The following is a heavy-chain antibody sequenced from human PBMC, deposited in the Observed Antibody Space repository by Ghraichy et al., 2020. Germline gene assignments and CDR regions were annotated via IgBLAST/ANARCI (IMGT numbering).Heavy chain of an antibody. CDR1: GFTFSSYA. V-gene: IGHV3-23*01. D-gene: IGHD3-22*01. CDR3: AKENYDGSGSEGLHY. Sequence: GESLNISCAASGFTFSSYAMSWVRQAPGKGLEWVSAISGSGSGGTTYYADSVKGRFTISRDNSKNTLYLQMNSLRAEDTAVYYCAKENYDGSGSEGLHYWGQGSLVTVSS. CDR2: ISGSGSGGTT. J-gene: IGHJ4*02.